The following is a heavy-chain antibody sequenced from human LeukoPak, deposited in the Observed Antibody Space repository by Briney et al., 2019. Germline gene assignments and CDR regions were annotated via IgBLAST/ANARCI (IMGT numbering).Heavy chain of an antibody. CDR2: ISSSSSYI. CDR1: RFTFSSYS. CDR3: ARVAFWSGYYTSLDY. V-gene: IGHV3-21*01. J-gene: IGHJ4*02. D-gene: IGHD3-3*01. Sequence: GGPLRLSCAASRFTFSSYSMNWVRQAPGKGLEWVSSISSSSSYIYYADSVKGRFTISRDNAKNSLYLQMNSLRAEDTAVYYCARVAFWSGYYTSLDYWGQGTLVTVSS.